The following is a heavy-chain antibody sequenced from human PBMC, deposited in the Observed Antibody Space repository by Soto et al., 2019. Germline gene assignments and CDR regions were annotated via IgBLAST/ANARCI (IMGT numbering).Heavy chain of an antibody. J-gene: IGHJ6*02. CDR2: IFYSGTT. CDR3: ARGTYYYDSSGYYSHGMDV. V-gene: IGHV4-30-4*08. CDR1: GDSIISIYH. D-gene: IGHD3-22*01. Sequence: PSETLSLTCAVSGDSIISIYHWAWIRQPPGRSLEWIGYIFYSGTTYYTPSLKSRVTISVDTSKNQFSLKLSSVTAADTAVYYCARGTYYYDSSGYYSHGMDVWGQGTTVTVSS.